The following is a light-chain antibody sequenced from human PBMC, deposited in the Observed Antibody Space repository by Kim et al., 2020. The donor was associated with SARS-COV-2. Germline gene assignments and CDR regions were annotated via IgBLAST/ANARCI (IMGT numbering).Light chain of an antibody. CDR2: SAS. CDR3: QQTYSAPPPT. Sequence: SVGDRVTIACRASQTISNSLNWYQQKPGKAPQLLIHSASILRSGVPSRFSGSGSGTDFTLTISSLQPEDFATYYCQQTYSAPPPTFGQGTKVDIK. V-gene: IGKV1-39*01. J-gene: IGKJ1*01. CDR1: QTISNS.